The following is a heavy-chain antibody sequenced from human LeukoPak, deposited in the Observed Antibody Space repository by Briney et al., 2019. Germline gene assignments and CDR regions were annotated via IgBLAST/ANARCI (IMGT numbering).Heavy chain of an antibody. CDR3: ASLTVAGAPGVDY. J-gene: IGHJ4*02. CDR2: IIPILGTA. CDR1: GGTFSSYA. V-gene: IGHV1-69*10. D-gene: IGHD6-19*01. Sequence: EASVKVSCKASGGTFSSYAISWVRQAPGQGLEWMGGIIPILGTANYAQKFQGRVTITADKSTSTAYMELSSLRSEDTAVYYCASLTVAGAPGVDYWGQGTLVTVSS.